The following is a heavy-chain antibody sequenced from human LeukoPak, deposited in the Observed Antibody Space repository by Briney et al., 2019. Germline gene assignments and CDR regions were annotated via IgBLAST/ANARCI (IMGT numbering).Heavy chain of an antibody. J-gene: IGHJ4*02. CDR1: GFTFSSYA. D-gene: IGHD4-17*01. CDR3: AKDSLGSLYYGVYSDY. CDR2: ISGSGGST. Sequence: GGSLRLSCAASGFTFSSYAMSWVRQAPGKGLEWVSAISGSGGSTYYADSVKGRFTISRDNSKNTLYLQMYSLRAEDTAVYYCAKDSLGSLYYGVYSDYWGQGTLVTVSS. V-gene: IGHV3-23*01.